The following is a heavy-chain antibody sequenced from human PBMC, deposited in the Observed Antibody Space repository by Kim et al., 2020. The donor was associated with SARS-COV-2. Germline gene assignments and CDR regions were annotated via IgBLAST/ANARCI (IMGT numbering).Heavy chain of an antibody. J-gene: IGHJ4*02. CDR1: TYDYA. CDR2: ISGDRNYI. Sequence: GGSLRLSCAPSTYDYAMSWVRQAPGKGLEWVSTISGDRNYIYYADSVKGRFTVSRDNSKNSLFLQMNSLRAEDTAVYFCVRHIWNDHAVFEYWGREPWSP. D-gene: IGHD1-20*01. V-gene: IGHV3-21*01. CDR3: VRHIWNDHAVFEY.